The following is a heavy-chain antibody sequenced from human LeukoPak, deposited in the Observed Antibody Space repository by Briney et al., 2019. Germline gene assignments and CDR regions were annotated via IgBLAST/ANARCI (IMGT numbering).Heavy chain of an antibody. CDR1: GGSISSSSYY. Sequence: PSETLSLTCTVSGGSISSSSYYWGWLRQPPGKGLEWIGSIYYSGSTYYNPSLKSRVTISVDTSKNQFSLKLSSVTAADTAVYYCARGGGESGSYYLDYWGQGTPVTVSS. J-gene: IGHJ4*02. D-gene: IGHD3-10*01. CDR2: IYYSGST. V-gene: IGHV4-39*07. CDR3: ARGGGESGSYYLDY.